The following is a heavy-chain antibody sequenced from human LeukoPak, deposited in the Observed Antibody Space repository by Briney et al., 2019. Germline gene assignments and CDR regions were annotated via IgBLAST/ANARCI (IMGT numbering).Heavy chain of an antibody. CDR3: ARDPLSITMVRGVIQPNDAFDI. CDR1: GYTFTSYY. D-gene: IGHD3-10*01. J-gene: IGHJ3*02. CDR2: INPSGGST. V-gene: IGHV1-46*01. Sequence: ASVKVSCKASGYTFTSYYMHWVRQAPGQGLEWMGIINPSGGSTSYAQKFQGRVTMTRDTFTSTVYMELSSLRSEDTAVYYCARDPLSITMVRGVIQPNDAFDIWGQGTMVTVSS.